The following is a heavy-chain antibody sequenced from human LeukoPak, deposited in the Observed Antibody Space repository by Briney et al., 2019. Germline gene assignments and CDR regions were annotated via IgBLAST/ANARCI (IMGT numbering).Heavy chain of an antibody. CDR1: GFTFSDYY. D-gene: IGHD1-14*01. J-gene: IGHJ4*02. V-gene: IGHV3-11*03. CDR2: ISGSGGDT. Sequence: PGGSLRLSCAASGFTFSDYYMSWIRQAPGKGLGSISYISGSGGDTNYADSVRGRFTISRNNAKNSLYLQMNSLTADDTAVYYCAITARIPEAWGQGTLVIVSS. CDR3: AITARIPEA.